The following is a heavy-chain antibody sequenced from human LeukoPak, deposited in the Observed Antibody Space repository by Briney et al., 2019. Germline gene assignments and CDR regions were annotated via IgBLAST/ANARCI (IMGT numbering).Heavy chain of an antibody. Sequence: SETLSLTCTVSGGSISSGSYYWSWIRQPAGKGLEWIRRIYTSGSTNYNPSLKSRVTISVDTSKNQFSLKLSSVTAADTAVYYCARGPNDFWSGYYTPYFDYWGQGTLVTVSS. CDR2: IYTSGST. J-gene: IGHJ4*02. V-gene: IGHV4-61*02. CDR3: ARGPNDFWSGYYTPYFDY. D-gene: IGHD3-3*01. CDR1: GGSISSGSYY.